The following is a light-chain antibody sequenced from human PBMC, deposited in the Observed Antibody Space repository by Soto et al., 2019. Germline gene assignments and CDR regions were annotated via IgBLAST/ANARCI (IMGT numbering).Light chain of an antibody. V-gene: IGKV3-20*01. CDR1: QSVSSSY. Sequence: DIVLTQWPGTLCLSPGEISTLSCRASQSVSSSYLAWYQQKPGQAPRLLIYGASSRATGIPDRFSGSGSGTDFILTINRLEPEDFAVYYCQEFASNFGGGTKVDI. CDR2: GAS. J-gene: IGKJ4*01. CDR3: QEFASN.